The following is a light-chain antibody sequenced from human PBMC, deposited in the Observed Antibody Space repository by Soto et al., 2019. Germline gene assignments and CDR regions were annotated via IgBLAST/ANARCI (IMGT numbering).Light chain of an antibody. J-gene: IGLJ1*01. CDR1: SSDLGGYNY. CDR3: SSYTTSSTLFV. CDR2: DVS. V-gene: IGLV2-14*03. Sequence: QSALTQPASVSGSPGQSITISCTGTSSDLGGYNYVSWYQQHPGKAPKLLIYDVSNRPSGVSNRFSGSKSGDTASLTISGLQAEDEADYYCSSYTTSSTLFVFATGTKLTVL.